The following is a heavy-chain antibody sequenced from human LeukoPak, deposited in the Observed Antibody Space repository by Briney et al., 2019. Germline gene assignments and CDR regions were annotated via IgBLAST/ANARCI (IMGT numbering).Heavy chain of an antibody. Sequence: GGSLRLSCAASGFTFSSYWMSWVRQAPGKGLEWVANIKQDGSEEYYVDSVKGRFTISRDNAKNSLYLQMNSLRAEDTAVYYCAREHYYDSSGPTGYFDYWGQGTLVTVSS. CDR3: AREHYYDSSGPTGYFDY. D-gene: IGHD3-22*01. CDR2: IKQDGSEE. J-gene: IGHJ4*02. V-gene: IGHV3-7*01. CDR1: GFTFSSYW.